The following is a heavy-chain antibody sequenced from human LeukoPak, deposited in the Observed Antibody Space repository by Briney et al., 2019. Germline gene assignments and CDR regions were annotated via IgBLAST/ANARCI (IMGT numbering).Heavy chain of an antibody. J-gene: IGHJ5*02. CDR3: ARGRSMWYYDSSGYYTTSSEYNWFDP. Sequence: GASVKVFCKSSGYTFTIYDINWVRQATGRGREWMGWMNPTRGNTGYAQKFQGRVTITRNNSISTAYMELSSLRSEDTAVYYRARGRSMWYYDSSGYYTTSSEYNWFDPWGQGTLVTVSS. CDR1: GYTFTIYD. CDR2: MNPTRGNT. V-gene: IGHV1-8*03. D-gene: IGHD3-22*01.